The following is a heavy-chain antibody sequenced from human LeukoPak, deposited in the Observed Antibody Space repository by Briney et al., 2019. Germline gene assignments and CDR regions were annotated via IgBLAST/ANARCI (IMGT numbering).Heavy chain of an antibody. CDR1: GFTFSSYA. J-gene: IGHJ4*02. V-gene: IGHV3-30-3*01. CDR3: ARDRRFLEWLLPFDY. D-gene: IGHD3-3*01. Sequence: PGGSLRLSCAASGFTFSSYAMHWVRQAPGKGLEWVAVISYDGSNKYYADSVKGRFTISRDNSKNTLYLQMNSLRAEDTAVYYCARDRRFLEWLLPFDYWGQGTLVTVSS. CDR2: ISYDGSNK.